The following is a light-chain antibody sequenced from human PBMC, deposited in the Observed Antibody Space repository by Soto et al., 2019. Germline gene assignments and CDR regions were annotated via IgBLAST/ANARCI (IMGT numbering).Light chain of an antibody. V-gene: IGKV1-5*03. CDR2: KAS. CDR3: QHYHSYSEA. J-gene: IGKJ1*01. Sequence: DIQMTQSPSTLSGSVGDRVTITCRASQTISSWLAWYQQQPGKAPKLLIYKASTLKSGVPSRFSGSGSGTEFTLTISSLQPDDFATYYCQHYHSYSEAFGQGTKVELK. CDR1: QTISSW.